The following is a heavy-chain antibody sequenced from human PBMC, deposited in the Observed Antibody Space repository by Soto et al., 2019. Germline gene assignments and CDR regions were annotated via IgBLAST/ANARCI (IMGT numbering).Heavy chain of an antibody. CDR2: INPNSGGT. J-gene: IGHJ6*02. CDR3: AREDCSSTSCYIWGYGMDV. CDR1: GYTFTGYY. V-gene: IGHV1-2*02. Sequence: ASVKVSCKASGYTFTGYYMHWVRQAPGQGLEWMGWINPNSGGTNYAQKFQGRVTMTRDTSVSTAYMELSRLRSDDTAVYYCAREDCSSTSCYIWGYGMDVWGQGTTVTVSS. D-gene: IGHD2-2*02.